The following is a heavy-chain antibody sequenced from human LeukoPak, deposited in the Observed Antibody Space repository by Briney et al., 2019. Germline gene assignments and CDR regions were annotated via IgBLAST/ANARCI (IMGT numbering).Heavy chain of an antibody. CDR2: ISGTSRYI. D-gene: IGHD2-2*02. CDR3: ARGGYCSSTSCYRHAYGMDV. Sequence: PGGSLRLSCAASGFTFSTSSVYWVRQAPGKGLEWVSAISGTSRYIYYADSVKGRFTISRDNAKNSLFLQMNSLRAEDTAVYYCARGGYCSSTSCYRHAYGMDVWGQGTTVTVSS. V-gene: IGHV3-21*01. J-gene: IGHJ6*02. CDR1: GFTFSTSS.